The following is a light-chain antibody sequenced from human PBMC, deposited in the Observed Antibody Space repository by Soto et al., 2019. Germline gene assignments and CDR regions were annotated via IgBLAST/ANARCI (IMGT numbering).Light chain of an antibody. CDR2: AAS. Sequence: DIQMTQSPSSLSASVGDTVTITCRSSQTISSYLNWYQQKPGKAPKLLIYAASSLRSGVPSRFSGSGSGTDFTLAISSLQPEDFATYYCQQSFSTPQTFGQGTKVEIK. V-gene: IGKV1-39*01. J-gene: IGKJ1*01. CDR1: QTISSY. CDR3: QQSFSTPQT.